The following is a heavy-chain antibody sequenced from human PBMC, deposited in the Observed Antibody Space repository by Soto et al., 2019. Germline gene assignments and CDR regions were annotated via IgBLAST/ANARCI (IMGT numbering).Heavy chain of an antibody. D-gene: IGHD3-10*01. J-gene: IGHJ4*02. Sequence: SETLSLTCAVYGGSFSGYYWSWIRQPPGKGLEWIGYIYYSGSTNYNPSLKSRVTISVDTSKNQFSLKLSSVTAADTAVYYCARHTGYGSGTQYYFDYWGQGTLVTVSS. V-gene: IGHV4-59*08. CDR1: GGSFSGYY. CDR3: ARHTGYGSGTQYYFDY. CDR2: IYYSGST.